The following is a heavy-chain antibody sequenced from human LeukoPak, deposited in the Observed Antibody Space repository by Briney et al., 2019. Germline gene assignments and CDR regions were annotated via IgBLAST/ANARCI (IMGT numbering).Heavy chain of an antibody. D-gene: IGHD6-6*01. V-gene: IGHV3-30-3*01. CDR2: ISYDGSNK. CDR1: GFTFSSYA. Sequence: PGGSLRLSCAASGFTFSSYAMHWVRQAPGKGLEWVAVISYDGSNKYYADSVKGRFTISRDNSKNTLYLQMNSLRAEDTAVYYCARDIVAARPVYYFGYWGQGTLVTVSS. J-gene: IGHJ4*02. CDR3: ARDIVAARPVYYFGY.